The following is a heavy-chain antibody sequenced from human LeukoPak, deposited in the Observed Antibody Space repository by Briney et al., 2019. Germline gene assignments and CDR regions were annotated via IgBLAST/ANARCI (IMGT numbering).Heavy chain of an antibody. CDR1: GGSISSSSYY. V-gene: IGHV4-39*01. Sequence: PSETLSLTCTVSGGSISSSSYYWGWIRQPPGKGLEGIGSIYCSGSTYYNPTLKSRFTVSVDTSKNQFSLKLSSVTAASAAVCYCARLEILMWELQPGRIDYWGQGTLVTVSS. CDR3: ARLEILMWELQPGRIDY. J-gene: IGHJ4*02. D-gene: IGHD1-26*01. CDR2: IYCSGST.